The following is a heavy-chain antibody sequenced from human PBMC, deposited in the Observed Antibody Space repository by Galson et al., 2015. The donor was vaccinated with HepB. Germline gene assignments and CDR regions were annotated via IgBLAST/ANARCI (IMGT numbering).Heavy chain of an antibody. CDR1: GGSISSSNW. CDR3: ARTGGYYYDSRVPTDY. J-gene: IGHJ4*02. CDR2: IYHSGST. D-gene: IGHD3-22*01. Sequence: ETLSLTCAVSGGSISSSNWWSWVRQPPGKGLEWIGEIYHSGSTNYNPSLKSRVTISVDKSKNQFSLKLSSVTAADTAVYYCARTGGYYYDSRVPTDYWGQGTLVTVSS. V-gene: IGHV4-4*02.